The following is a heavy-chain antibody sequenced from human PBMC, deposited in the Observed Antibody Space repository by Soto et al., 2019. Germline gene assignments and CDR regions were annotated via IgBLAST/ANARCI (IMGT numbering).Heavy chain of an antibody. CDR2: ISAYNGNT. D-gene: IGHD2-15*01. CDR1: GYTFTSYG. Sequence: GASVKVSCKASGYTFTSYGISWVRQAPGQGLEWMGWISAYNGNTNYAQKLQGRVTMTTDTSTSTAYMELRSLRSDDTAVYYCAGVGCSAGSSYSRGLDCSGQGTLVTFAS. J-gene: IGHJ4*02. CDR3: AGVGCSAGSSYSRGLDC. V-gene: IGHV1-18*01.